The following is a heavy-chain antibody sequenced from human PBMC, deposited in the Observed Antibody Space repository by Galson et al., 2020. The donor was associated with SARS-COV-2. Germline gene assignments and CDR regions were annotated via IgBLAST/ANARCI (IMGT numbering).Heavy chain of an antibody. J-gene: IGHJ4*02. Sequence: SGPTLVKPTQTLTLTCTLSGFSLSTTGVSVGWIRQTPQKALEWLAFIYWDDDKRYSPSMKTRLTITKDTSKNQVVLTMTDVDPVDTATYYCAHAAHSASSPPLDSWGQGTLVTVSS. CDR1: GFSLSTTGVS. CDR3: AHAAHSASSPPLDS. V-gene: IGHV2-5*02. D-gene: IGHD6-6*01. CDR2: IYWDDDK.